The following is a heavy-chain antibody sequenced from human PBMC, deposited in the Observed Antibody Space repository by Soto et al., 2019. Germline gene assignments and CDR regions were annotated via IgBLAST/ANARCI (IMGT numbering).Heavy chain of an antibody. CDR2: ISSSSSYI. CDR1: GFTFSSYS. V-gene: IGHV3-21*01. Sequence: GGSLRLSRAASGFTFSSYSMNWVRQAPGKGLEWVSSISSSSSYIYYADSVKGRFTISRDNAKNSLYLQMNSLRAEDTAVYYCARALVATTPTTEPFDYWGQGTLVTVSS. CDR3: ARALVATTPTTEPFDY. J-gene: IGHJ4*02. D-gene: IGHD5-12*01.